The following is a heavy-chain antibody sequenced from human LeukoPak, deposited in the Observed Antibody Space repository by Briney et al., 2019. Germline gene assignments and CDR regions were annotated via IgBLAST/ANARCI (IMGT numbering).Heavy chain of an antibody. D-gene: IGHD6-13*01. CDR3: TRGAGNSWFDY. Sequence: ASVKVSCKPSGYTFTVNYLHWVRQAPGQGLEWVGWMNPNSGVTVYAQNFQGRVTMTRDTSISAAYMELSSLTSDNTAVYYCTRGAGNSWFDYWGQGSLVTVSS. CDR2: MNPNSGVT. J-gene: IGHJ4*02. V-gene: IGHV1-2*02. CDR1: GYTFTVNY.